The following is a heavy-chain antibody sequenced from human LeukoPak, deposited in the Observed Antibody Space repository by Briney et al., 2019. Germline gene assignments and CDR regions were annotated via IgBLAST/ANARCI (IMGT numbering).Heavy chain of an antibody. D-gene: IGHD4-17*01. CDR1: GFTFSSYA. CDR3: AREDGDFAFDI. Sequence: GGSLRLSCAASGFTFSSYAMHWVRQAPGKGLEWVAVISYDGSNKYYADSVKGRFTISRDNSKNTLHLQMNSLRAEDTAVYYCAREDGDFAFDIWGQGTMVTVSS. J-gene: IGHJ3*02. CDR2: ISYDGSNK. V-gene: IGHV3-30*04.